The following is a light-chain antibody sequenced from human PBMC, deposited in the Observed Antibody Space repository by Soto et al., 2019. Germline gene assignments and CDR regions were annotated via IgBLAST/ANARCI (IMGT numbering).Light chain of an antibody. CDR2: AAS. CDR3: QQSFGTPWT. J-gene: IGKJ1*01. CDR1: QSIGNY. Sequence: DIQMTQSPSSLSSSVGDRVTITCRASQSIGNYLNWYQQKPGKAPKLLIYAASTLQSGVPSRFTGSGSGTDFTLTISSLRPEDFTTYCCQQSFGTPWTFGQGTKVEV. V-gene: IGKV1-39*01.